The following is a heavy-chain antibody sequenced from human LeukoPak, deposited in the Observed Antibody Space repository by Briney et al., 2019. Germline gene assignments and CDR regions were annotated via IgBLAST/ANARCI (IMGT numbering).Heavy chain of an antibody. Sequence: GGSLRLSCAASGFTFSSYGMHWVRQAPGKGLEWVAVIWYDGSNKYYADSVKGRSTITRDNSKNTLYLQMNSLRAEDTAVYYCARARTYYYDSSGYSRDDAFDIWGQGTMVTVSS. CDR3: ARARTYYYDSSGYSRDDAFDI. D-gene: IGHD3-22*01. V-gene: IGHV3-33*01. CDR1: GFTFSSYG. CDR2: IWYDGSNK. J-gene: IGHJ3*02.